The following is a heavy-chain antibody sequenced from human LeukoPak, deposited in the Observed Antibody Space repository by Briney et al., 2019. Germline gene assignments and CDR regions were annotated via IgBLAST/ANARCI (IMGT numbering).Heavy chain of an antibody. CDR1: GFTFSSYS. J-gene: IGHJ5*02. Sequence: GGSLRLSCAASGFTFSSYSMNWVRQAPGKGLEWVSSISSSSSYIYYADSVKGRFTISRDNAKNSLYLQMNSLRAEDTAVYYCARENNWNYGGGWFDPWGQGTLVTVSS. CDR3: ARENNWNYGGGWFDP. CDR2: ISSSSSYI. D-gene: IGHD1-7*01. V-gene: IGHV3-21*01.